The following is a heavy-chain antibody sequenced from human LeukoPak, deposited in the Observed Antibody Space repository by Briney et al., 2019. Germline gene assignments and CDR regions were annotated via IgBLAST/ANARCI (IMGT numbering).Heavy chain of an antibody. J-gene: IGHJ4*02. D-gene: IGHD3-22*01. V-gene: IGHV3-23*01. CDR3: AKRGVVIRVILVGFHKEAYYFDS. Sequence: GGSLRLSCAVSGITLSNYGMSCVRQAPGKGREWVARISDSGGSTNYADSVKGRFTISRDNPKNTLYLQMNSLRAEDTAVYFCAKRGVVIRVILVGFHKEAYYFDSWGQGALVTVSS. CDR1: GITLSNYG. CDR2: ISDSGGST.